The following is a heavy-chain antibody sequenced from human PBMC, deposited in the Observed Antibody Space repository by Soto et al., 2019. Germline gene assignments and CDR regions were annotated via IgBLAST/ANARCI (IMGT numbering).Heavy chain of an antibody. J-gene: IGHJ6*02. CDR2: INSDGSST. V-gene: IGHV3-74*01. CDR1: GFIFSNCW. D-gene: IGHD3-22*01. Sequence: SGGSLRLSCVASGFIFSNCWMHWVRQAPGMGLMWVSHINSDGSSTTYADSVKGRFTISRDNAKNTLYLQMNSLRAEDTAVYYCVRAIGHYGMDVWGRGTTVTVSS. CDR3: VRAIGHYGMDV.